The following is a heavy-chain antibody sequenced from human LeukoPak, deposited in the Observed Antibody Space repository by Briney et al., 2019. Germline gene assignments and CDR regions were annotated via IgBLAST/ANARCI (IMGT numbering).Heavy chain of an antibody. Sequence: GGSLRLSCAASGLTLNNHWMHWVRQAPGEGLEWVSYINTDGTATTYADSVKGRFTISRDNAKNTPYLQMNSLRAEDTAVYYCVRDSNLSFDYWGQGALVTVSS. CDR3: VRDSNLSFDY. CDR2: INTDGTAT. V-gene: IGHV3-74*01. D-gene: IGHD1-7*01. J-gene: IGHJ4*02. CDR1: GLTLNNHW.